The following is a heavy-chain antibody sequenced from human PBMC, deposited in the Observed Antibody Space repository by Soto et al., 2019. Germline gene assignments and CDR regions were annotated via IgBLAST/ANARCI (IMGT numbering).Heavy chain of an antibody. J-gene: IGHJ4*02. V-gene: IGHV4-59*12. Sequence: SETLSLTCTVSGGSISSYYWSWIRQPPGKGLEWIGYIYYSGSTNYNPSLKSRVTISVDTSENQFSLKLSSVTAADTAVYYCARVHSYGYYFDYWGQGTLVTVSS. CDR2: IYYSGST. CDR3: ARVHSYGYYFDY. D-gene: IGHD5-18*01. CDR1: GGSISSYY.